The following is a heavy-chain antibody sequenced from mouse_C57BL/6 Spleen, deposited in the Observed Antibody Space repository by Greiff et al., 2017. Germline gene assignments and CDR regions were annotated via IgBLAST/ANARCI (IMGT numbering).Heavy chain of an antibody. V-gene: IGHV1-9*01. CDR1: GYTFTGYW. D-gene: IGHD1-1*01. CDR3: ARRGYDYYSSSYG. CDR2: ILPGSGST. Sequence: QVQLQQSGAELMKPGASVKLSCKATGYTFTGYWIEWVKQRPGHGLEWIGEILPGSGSTNYNDKFKGKATFTADTSSNTSYMQLSSLTTEDSAIYYCARRGYDYYSSSYGWGQGTTLTVSS. J-gene: IGHJ2*01.